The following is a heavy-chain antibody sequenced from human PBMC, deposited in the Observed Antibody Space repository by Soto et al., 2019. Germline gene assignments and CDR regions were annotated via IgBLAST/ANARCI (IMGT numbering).Heavy chain of an antibody. CDR2: IYYSGST. Sequence: QLQLQESGPGLVKPSETLSLTCTVSGGSISSSSYYWGWIRQPPGKGLEWIGSIYYSGSTYYNPSLKSRVTISLDTSKNQFSLKLSSVTAADTAVYYCASVPFFYSSSSVYFDYWGQGTLVTVSS. CDR3: ASVPFFYSSSSVYFDY. V-gene: IGHV4-39*01. J-gene: IGHJ4*02. CDR1: GGSISSSSYY. D-gene: IGHD6-6*01.